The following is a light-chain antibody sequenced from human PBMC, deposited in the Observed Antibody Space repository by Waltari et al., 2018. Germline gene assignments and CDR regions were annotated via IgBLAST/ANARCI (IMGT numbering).Light chain of an antibody. V-gene: IGLV2-14*03. Sequence: QSALTQPASVSGSPGQSITISCTGTSRDVGPYNYVSWYQQHPGKAPKLMIFDVSNRPSGVSNRFSGSKSGNTASLTISGLQAEDEAGYYCSSYISSSTLELFGGGTSLTVL. CDR2: DVS. J-gene: IGLJ2*01. CDR3: SSYISSSTLEL. CDR1: SRDVGPYNY.